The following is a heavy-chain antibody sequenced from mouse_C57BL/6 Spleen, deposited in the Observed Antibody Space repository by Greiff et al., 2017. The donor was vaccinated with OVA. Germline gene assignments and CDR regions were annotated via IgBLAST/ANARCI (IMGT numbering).Heavy chain of an antibody. D-gene: IGHD2-3*01. CDR3: ARREGDGYYNYAMDY. J-gene: IGHJ4*01. CDR1: GYTFTEYT. V-gene: IGHV1-62-2*01. Sequence: QVQLQQSGAELVKPGASVKLSCKASGYTFTEYTIHWVKQRPGQGLEWIGRFYPGSGSIKYNENFKDTATLTADKSSSTFYMELSRLTSDDSAVYFCARREGDGYYNYAMDYWGQGTSVTVSS. CDR2: FYPGSGSI.